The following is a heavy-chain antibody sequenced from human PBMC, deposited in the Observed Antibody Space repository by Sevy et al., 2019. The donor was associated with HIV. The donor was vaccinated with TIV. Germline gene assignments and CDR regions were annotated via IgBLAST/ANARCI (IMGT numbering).Heavy chain of an antibody. J-gene: IGHJ4*02. CDR3: ARDRSTTWINYFFDF. V-gene: IGHV3-30*01. CDR1: GFTFSNYA. Sequence: GGSLRLSCAASGFTFSNYAIHWVRQAPGKGLEWVAVVSYDGSRKYYADSVKGRFTISRDNSKNTLYLQMNSLRVEDTAVYYCARDRSTTWINYFFDFWGQGTLVNVSS. D-gene: IGHD2-2*01. CDR2: VSYDGSRK.